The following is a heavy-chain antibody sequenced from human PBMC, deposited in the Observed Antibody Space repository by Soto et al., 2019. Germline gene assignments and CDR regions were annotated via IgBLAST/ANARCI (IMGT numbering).Heavy chain of an antibody. CDR2: ISGSGGST. CDR3: ANPHGIFGVVLNAFDI. CDR1: GFTFKSYA. J-gene: IGHJ3*02. D-gene: IGHD3-3*01. Sequence: PGGSLRLSCAASGFTFKSYAMSWVRQAPGKGLEWVSTISGSGGSTYYADSVKGRFTISRDNSKNTLYLQMNSLRAEDTAVYYCANPHGIFGVVLNAFDIWGQGTMVTVSS. V-gene: IGHV3-23*01.